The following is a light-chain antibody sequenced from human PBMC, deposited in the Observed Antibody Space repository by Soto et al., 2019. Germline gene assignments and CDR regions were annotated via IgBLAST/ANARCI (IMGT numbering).Light chain of an antibody. CDR1: ALPKQY. CDR3: RSADSSGTYYV. Sequence: SYELTQPPSVSVSPGQTARITCSGDALPKQYAYWYQQKPGQAPVLVIYKDSERPSGIPERFSGSSSGTTVTLTISGVQAEDEADYYCRSADSSGTYYVFGTGTKV. J-gene: IGLJ1*01. CDR2: KDS. V-gene: IGLV3-25*02.